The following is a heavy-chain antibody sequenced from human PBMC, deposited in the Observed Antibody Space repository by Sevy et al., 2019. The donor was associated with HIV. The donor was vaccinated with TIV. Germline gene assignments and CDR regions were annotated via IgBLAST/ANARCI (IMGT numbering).Heavy chain of an antibody. D-gene: IGHD6-13*01. J-gene: IGHJ4*02. CDR2: IYYSGST. CDR1: GGSVSSSSYY. Sequence: SETLSLTCTVSGGSVSSSSYYWGWIRQPSGKGQDWIGSIYYSGSTYYNPSLKSRVTISVDTSKNQFSLKVRSVTAADTAVYYCAREGPRIAQFDYWGQGALVTVSS. CDR3: AREGPRIAQFDY. V-gene: IGHV4-39*02.